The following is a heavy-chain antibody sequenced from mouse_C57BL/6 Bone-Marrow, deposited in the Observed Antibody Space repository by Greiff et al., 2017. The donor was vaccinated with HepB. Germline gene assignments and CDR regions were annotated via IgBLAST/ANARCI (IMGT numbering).Heavy chain of an antibody. Sequence: QVPLQQPGAELVMPGASVKLSCKASGYTFTSYWMHWVKQRPGQGLEWSGEIDPSDSYTNYNQKFKDKSTLTVDKSSSTAYMQLSSLTSEDSAVYYCAIYYDYPFDYWGQGTTLTVSS. J-gene: IGHJ2*01. CDR1: GYTFTSYW. CDR2: IDPSDSYT. V-gene: IGHV1-69*01. D-gene: IGHD2-4*01. CDR3: AIYYDYPFDY.